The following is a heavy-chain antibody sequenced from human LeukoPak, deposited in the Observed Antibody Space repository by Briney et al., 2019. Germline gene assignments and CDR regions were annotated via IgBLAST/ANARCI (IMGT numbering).Heavy chain of an antibody. CDR2: IDSDGSSP. CDR1: GFTFSSYW. V-gene: IGHV3-74*01. CDR3: ARALMIVVVITSRAFDI. Sequence: GGSLRLSCAASGFTFSSYWMHWVRQAPGKGLVWVSRIDSDGSSPIYADSVKGRFTISRDNAKNSLYLQMNSLRAEDTAVYYCARALMIVVVITSRAFDIWGQGTMVTVSS. D-gene: IGHD3-22*01. J-gene: IGHJ3*02.